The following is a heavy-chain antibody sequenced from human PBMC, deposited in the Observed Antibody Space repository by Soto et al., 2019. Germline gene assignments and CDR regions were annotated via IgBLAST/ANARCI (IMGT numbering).Heavy chain of an antibody. CDR2: ISWNSGSI. V-gene: IGHV3-9*01. D-gene: IGHD3-16*01. CDR3: AKDNGLLGGGFDY. Sequence: EVQLVESGGGLVQPGRSLRLSCAASGFTFDDYAMHWVRQAPGKGLEWVSGISWNSGSIGYADSVKGRFTISRDNAKNSLYLQMNSLRAEDTALYYCAKDNGLLGGGFDYWGQGTLVTVSS. CDR1: GFTFDDYA. J-gene: IGHJ4*02.